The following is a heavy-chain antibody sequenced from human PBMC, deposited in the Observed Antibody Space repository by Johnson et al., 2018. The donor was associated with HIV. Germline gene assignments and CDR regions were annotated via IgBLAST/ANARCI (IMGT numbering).Heavy chain of an antibody. V-gene: IGHV3-15*01. CDR1: GFTFSNAW. Sequence: EVQLVESGGGLVKPGGSLRLSCAASGFTFSNAWMSWVRQAPGKGLEWVGRIKSKTDGGTTDYAAPVKGRFTISRDDSKNTLYRQMKSLRAEDTAVYYCTRDQGNWNGAFDIWGQGTMVTVSS. CDR3: TRDQGNWNGAFDI. J-gene: IGHJ3*02. D-gene: IGHD1-1*01. CDR2: IKSKTDGGTT.